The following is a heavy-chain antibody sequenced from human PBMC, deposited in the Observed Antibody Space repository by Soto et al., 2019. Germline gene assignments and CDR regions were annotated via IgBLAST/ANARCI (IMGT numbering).Heavy chain of an antibody. V-gene: IGHV3-30-3*01. Sequence: GGSLRLSCAASGFTFSSYAMHWVRQAPGKGLEWVAVISYDGSNKYYADSVKGRFTISRDNSKNTLYLQMNSLRAGDTAVYYCARDGGVDDSYFDYWGQGTLVTVYS. CDR2: ISYDGSNK. J-gene: IGHJ4*02. CDR3: ARDGGVDDSYFDY. CDR1: GFTFSSYA. D-gene: IGHD3-9*01.